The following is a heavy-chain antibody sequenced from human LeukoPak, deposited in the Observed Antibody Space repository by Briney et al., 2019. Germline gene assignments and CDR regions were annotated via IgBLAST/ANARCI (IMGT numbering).Heavy chain of an antibody. Sequence: SSETLSLTCTVSGGSISSYYWSWIRQPPGKGLEWIGEINHSGSTNYNPSLKSRVTISVDTSKNQFSLKLSSVAAADTAVYYCASGSFKNHPDSSSWYRNWFDPWGQGTLVTVSS. J-gene: IGHJ5*02. CDR3: ASGSFKNHPDSSSWYRNWFDP. D-gene: IGHD6-13*01. CDR2: INHSGST. CDR1: GGSISSYY. V-gene: IGHV4-34*01.